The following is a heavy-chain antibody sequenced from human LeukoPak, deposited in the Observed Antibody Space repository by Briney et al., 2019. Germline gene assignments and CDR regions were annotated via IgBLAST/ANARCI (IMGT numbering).Heavy chain of an antibody. Sequence: GPLRLSCAASGFTFSTYWMHWVRQAPGKGLVWVSRIRPEGTTTAYADSVKGRFTISRDNAKNTLFLQMNSLSAEDTAVYYCARDLDWILFDYWGQGTLVTVSS. D-gene: IGHD3-9*01. CDR3: ARDLDWILFDY. CDR2: IRPEGTTT. J-gene: IGHJ4*02. V-gene: IGHV3-74*03. CDR1: GFTFSTYW.